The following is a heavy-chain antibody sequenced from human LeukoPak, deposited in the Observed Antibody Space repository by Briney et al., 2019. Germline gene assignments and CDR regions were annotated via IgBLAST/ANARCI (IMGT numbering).Heavy chain of an antibody. CDR2: IIPIFGTA. D-gene: IGHD3-3*01. J-gene: IGHJ4*02. CDR1: GGTFSSNA. V-gene: IGHV1-69*06. CDR3: ARDRYYDFWSGSHYFDY. Sequence: SVKVSCKASGGTFSSNAISWVRQAPGQGLEWMGGIIPIFGTANYAQKFQGRVTITADKSTTTAYMELSSLRSVDTAMYYCARDRYYDFWSGSHYFDYWGQGTLVTVSS.